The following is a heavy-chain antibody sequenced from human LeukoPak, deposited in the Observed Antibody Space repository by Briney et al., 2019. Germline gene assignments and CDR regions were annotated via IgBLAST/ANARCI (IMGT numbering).Heavy chain of an antibody. D-gene: IGHD2-21*02. CDR1: GFPFDDYG. Sequence: GGSLRLSCAASGFPFDDYGMSWVRQAPGKGLEWVSGMNWNGVTTAYGDSVKGRFSISRDNAKSSLFLQMNSLRAEDTAVYYCARMTAHAFDIWGQGTMVTVSS. CDR3: ARMTAHAFDI. J-gene: IGHJ3*02. V-gene: IGHV3-20*04. CDR2: MNWNGVTT.